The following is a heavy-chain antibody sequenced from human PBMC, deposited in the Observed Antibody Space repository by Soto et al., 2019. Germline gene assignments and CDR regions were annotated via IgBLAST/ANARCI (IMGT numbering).Heavy chain of an antibody. J-gene: IGHJ5*02. V-gene: IGHV2-5*02. CDR3: AHRGDSYGWAFAGLYNWFDP. D-gene: IGHD5-18*01. CDR1: GFSLSTSGVG. Sequence: SGPTLVNPTQTLTLTCTFSGFSLSTSGVGVGWIRQPPGKALEWLALIYWDDDKRYSPSLKSRLTITKDTSKNQVVLTMTNMDPVDTATYYCAHRGDSYGWAFAGLYNWFDPWGQGTLVTVSS. CDR2: IYWDDDK.